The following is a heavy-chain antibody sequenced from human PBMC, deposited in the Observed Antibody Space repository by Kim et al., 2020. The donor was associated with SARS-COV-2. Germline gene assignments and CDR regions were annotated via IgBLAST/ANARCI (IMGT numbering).Heavy chain of an antibody. D-gene: IGHD3-3*01. V-gene: IGHV4-31*02. J-gene: IGHJ3*02. Sequence: SLKSRGTITVEPSKNQFSLKLSSVTAADTAVYYCARATFYDFWSGNAFDIWGQGTMVTVSS. CDR3: ARATFYDFWSGNAFDI.